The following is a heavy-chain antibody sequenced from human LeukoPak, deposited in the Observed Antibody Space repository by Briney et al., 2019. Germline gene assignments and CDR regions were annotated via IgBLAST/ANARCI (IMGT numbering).Heavy chain of an antibody. Sequence: GSSVKVSCKASGGTFSIYAISWVRQAPGQGLEWMGGIIPIFGTANYAQKLQGRVTITTDESTSTAYMELSSLRSEDTAVYYCARGSRTWTKVQFDPWGQGTLVTVSS. CDR1: GGTFSIYA. D-gene: IGHD1-1*01. CDR3: ARGSRTWTKVQFDP. V-gene: IGHV1-69*05. CDR2: IIPIFGTA. J-gene: IGHJ5*02.